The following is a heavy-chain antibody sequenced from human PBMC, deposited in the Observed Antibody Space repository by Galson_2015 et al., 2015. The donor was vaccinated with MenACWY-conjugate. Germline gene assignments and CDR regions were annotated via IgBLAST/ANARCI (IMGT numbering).Heavy chain of an antibody. CDR2: IYYSGST. D-gene: IGHD1-7*01. J-gene: IGHJ4*02. CDR1: GGSISSYY. Sequence: ETLSLTCTVSGGSISSYYWSWIRQPPGKGLEWIGYIYYSGSTNYNPSLKSRVTISVDTSKNQFSLKLSSVTAADTAVYYCARGRLRSITGTTPSGRRHFDYWGQGTLVTVSS. V-gene: IGHV4-59*12. CDR3: ARGRLRSITGTTPSGRRHFDY.